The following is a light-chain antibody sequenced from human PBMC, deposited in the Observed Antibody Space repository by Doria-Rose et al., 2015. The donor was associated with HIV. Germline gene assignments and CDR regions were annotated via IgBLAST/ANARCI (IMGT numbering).Light chain of an antibody. Sequence: IVIEQSPGTLSVTLWESATLACTASQSFRSTYLTWYQQKPGQAPSLLIYDGSTRVTGIPDRLHASGSCTDFTLTINRLEPEDFALYYCHQYGTSWTFGQGAKVEI. CDR1: QSFRSTY. J-gene: IGKJ1*01. V-gene: IGKV3-20*01. CDR2: DGS. CDR3: HQYGTSWT.